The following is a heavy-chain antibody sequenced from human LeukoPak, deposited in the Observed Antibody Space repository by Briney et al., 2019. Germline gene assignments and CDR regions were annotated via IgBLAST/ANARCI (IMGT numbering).Heavy chain of an antibody. Sequence: SETLSLTCTVSGGSISSSSYCWGWIRQPPGKGLEWIGSIYYSGSTYYNPSLKSRVTISVDTSKNQFSLKLSSVTAADTAVYYCARTISGSYYYYYYYGMDVWGQGTTVTVSS. D-gene: IGHD1-26*01. CDR3: ARTISGSYYYYYYYGMDV. V-gene: IGHV4-39*01. CDR2: IYYSGST. J-gene: IGHJ6*02. CDR1: GGSISSSSYC.